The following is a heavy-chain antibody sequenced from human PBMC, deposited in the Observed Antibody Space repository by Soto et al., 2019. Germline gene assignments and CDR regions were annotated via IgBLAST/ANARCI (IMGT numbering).Heavy chain of an antibody. Sequence: ASVKVSCKASGYTFTGYYMHWVRQAPGQGLEWMGWINPNSGGTNYAQKFQGWVTMTRDTSISTAYMELSRLRSDDTAVYYCARERGSGELWFAFDIWGQGTMVTVSS. D-gene: IGHD5-18*01. CDR1: GYTFTGYY. CDR2: INPNSGGT. J-gene: IGHJ3*02. CDR3: ARERGSGELWFAFDI. V-gene: IGHV1-2*04.